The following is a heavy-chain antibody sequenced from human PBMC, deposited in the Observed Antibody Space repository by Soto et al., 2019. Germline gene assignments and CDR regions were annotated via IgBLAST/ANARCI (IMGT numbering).Heavy chain of an antibody. J-gene: IGHJ4*02. CDR2: IYPGDSDT. CDR1: GYSFTSYW. Sequence: PGESLKISCKGSGYSFTSYWIGWVRQMPGKGLEWMGIIYPGDSDTRYSPSFQGQVTISADKSISTAYLQWSSLKASDTAMYYCATSLPVDDYGDYSYYFDERGQRTPVTVSS. V-gene: IGHV5-51*01. D-gene: IGHD4-17*01. CDR3: ATSLPVDDYGDYSYYFDE.